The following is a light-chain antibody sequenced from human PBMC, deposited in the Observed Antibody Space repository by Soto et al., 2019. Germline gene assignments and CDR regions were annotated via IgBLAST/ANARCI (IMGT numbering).Light chain of an antibody. V-gene: IGLV7-46*01. CDR2: DTS. Sequence: QPVVTQEPSLTVSPGGTVTLTCGSSTGAVTSGHYPYWVQQKPGQAPRTLIYDTSNKHSWTPARFSGSLLGGKAALTLSGAQPEDEAEYYCLLSYSGARGVFGTGTKLTVL. CDR1: TGAVTSGHY. CDR3: LLSYSGARGV. J-gene: IGLJ1*01.